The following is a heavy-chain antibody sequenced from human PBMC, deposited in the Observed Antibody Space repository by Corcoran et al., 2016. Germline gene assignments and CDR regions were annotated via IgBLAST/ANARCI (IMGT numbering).Heavy chain of an antibody. D-gene: IGHD3-3*01. J-gene: IGHJ6*02. Sequence: QVQLQESGPGLVKPSETLSLTCTVSGGSVSSGSYYWSWIRQPPGKGLEWIGYIYYSGSTNYNPSLKSRFTISVDTSKNQFSLKLSSVTAADTAVYYCARGLGGRFLEWFPSPYYYYGMDVWGQGTTVTVSS. CDR3: ARGLGGRFLEWFPSPYYYYGMDV. CDR2: IYYSGST. V-gene: IGHV4-61*01. CDR1: GGSVSSGSYY.